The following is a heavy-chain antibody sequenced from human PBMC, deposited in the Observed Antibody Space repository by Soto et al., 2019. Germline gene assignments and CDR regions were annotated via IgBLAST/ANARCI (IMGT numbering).Heavy chain of an antibody. CDR1: GFTFCTYL. V-gene: IGHV3-7*04. CDR2: IKQDGSDT. CDR3: ATDLGTTMARH. D-gene: IGHD1-1*01. J-gene: IGHJ4*02. Sequence: GGSRRLSCAAPGFTFCTYLMSWVRQAPGKGLEWVANIKQDGSDTYYVDSVKGRFTISRDNAKNSLYLQMNSLRAEDTAVYYCATDLGTTMARHWGQGTLVTVSS.